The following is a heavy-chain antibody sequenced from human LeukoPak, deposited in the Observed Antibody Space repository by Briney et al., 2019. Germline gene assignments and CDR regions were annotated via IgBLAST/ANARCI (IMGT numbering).Heavy chain of an antibody. CDR3: ARTSVAATNRYWYFDL. CDR1: GYSFTSYW. V-gene: IGHV5-51*01. Sequence: GESLKISCKGSGYSFTSYWLGWVRQMPGKGLEWMGIIYPGDSDTRYGPSFQGQVTISADKSISTAYLQWSSLKASDTAMYYCARTSVAATNRYWYFDLWGRGTLVTVSS. J-gene: IGHJ2*01. D-gene: IGHD2-15*01. CDR2: IYPGDSDT.